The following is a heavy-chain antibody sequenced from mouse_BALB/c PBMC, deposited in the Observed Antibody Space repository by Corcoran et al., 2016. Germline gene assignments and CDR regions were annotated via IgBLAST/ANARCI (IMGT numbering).Heavy chain of an antibody. V-gene: IGHV1S136*01. CDR3: ARSGDYDAYAMDY. CDR1: GYTFTSYV. D-gene: IGHD2-4*01. Sequence: EVQLQQSGTELVKPGASVKMPCKASGYTFTSYVMHWVKQKLGQGLEWIGYINPYNDGTKYNEKFKGKATLTSDKSSSTAYMELSSLTSEDSAVYYCARSGDYDAYAMDYWGQGTSVTVSS. J-gene: IGHJ4*01. CDR2: INPYNDGT.